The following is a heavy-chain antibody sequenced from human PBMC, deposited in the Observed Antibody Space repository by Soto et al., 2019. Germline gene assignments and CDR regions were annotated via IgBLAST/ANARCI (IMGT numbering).Heavy chain of an antibody. CDR3: ARDYRGIAAAGSGPQFVDY. V-gene: IGHV1-2*04. J-gene: IGHJ4*02. Sequence: ASVKVSCKASGYTFTGYYMHWVRQAPGQGLEWMGWINPNSGGTNYAQKFQGWVTMTRDTSISTAYMELSRLRSDDTAVYYCARDYRGIAAAGSGPQFVDYWGQGTLVTVSS. CDR1: GYTFTGYY. D-gene: IGHD6-13*01. CDR2: INPNSGGT.